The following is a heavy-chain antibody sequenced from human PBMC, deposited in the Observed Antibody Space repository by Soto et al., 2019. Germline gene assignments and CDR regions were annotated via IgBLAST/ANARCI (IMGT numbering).Heavy chain of an antibody. Sequence: LSLTCAVSGDSISRGDYSWTWIRQPPGKALEWIGNIYDSGSTSYNPSLRSRVSISVDTSKNEFSLRLSSVTAADTAVYFCARSVAVPGAHIDYWGQGTQVTVSS. CDR2: IYDSGST. J-gene: IGHJ4*02. D-gene: IGHD6-19*01. CDR3: ARSVAVPGAHIDY. V-gene: IGHV4-30-2*02. CDR1: GDSISRGDYS.